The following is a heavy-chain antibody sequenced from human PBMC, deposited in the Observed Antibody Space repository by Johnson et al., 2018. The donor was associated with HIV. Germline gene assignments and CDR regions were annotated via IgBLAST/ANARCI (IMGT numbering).Heavy chain of an antibody. CDR2: ISSSASTI. CDR3: TRDTGGSEF. Sequence: QVQLVESGGGVVQPGRSLRLSCAASGFTFSDYYMSWIRQPPGKGLEWVSYISSSASTIYYADYVRGRFAISRDNSKNTLYLQMNTLRAEDTAVYYCTRDTGGSEFWGQGTVVTVSS. D-gene: IGHD6-19*01. V-gene: IGHV3-11*04. J-gene: IGHJ3*01. CDR1: GFTFSDYY.